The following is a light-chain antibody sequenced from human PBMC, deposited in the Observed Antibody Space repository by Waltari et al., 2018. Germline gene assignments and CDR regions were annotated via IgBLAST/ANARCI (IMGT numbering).Light chain of an antibody. J-gene: IGLJ2*01. CDR2: SHS. V-gene: IGLV1-44*01. CDR3: AAWDDGLDGPV. CDR1: SPTIGSTT. Sequence: QSVLTQPPSASGTPGQRVTTPCSGSSPTIGSTTVNWYQQFPGMAPKLLIYSHSQRPSGVPDRFSGSRSGTSASLAISGLQSEDEAEYYCAAWDDGLDGPVFGGGTKLTVL.